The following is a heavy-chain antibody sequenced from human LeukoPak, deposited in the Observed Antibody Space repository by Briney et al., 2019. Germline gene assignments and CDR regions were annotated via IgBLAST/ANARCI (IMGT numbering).Heavy chain of an antibody. CDR2: IYSGGST. V-gene: IGHV3-53*01. J-gene: IGHJ4*02. CDR1: GFTVSSNY. CDR3: ARDPYYGDEDDY. Sequence: GGSLRLSCAASGFTVSSNYMSWVRQAPGKGLEWVSVIYSGGSTYYADSVKGRFTISRDNSKNTLYLQMNSPRAEDTAVYYCARDPYYGDEDDYWGQGTLVTVSS. D-gene: IGHD4-17*01.